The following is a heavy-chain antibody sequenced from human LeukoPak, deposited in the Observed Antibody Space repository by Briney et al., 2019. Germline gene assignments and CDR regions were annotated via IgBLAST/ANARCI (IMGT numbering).Heavy chain of an antibody. CDR2: LYYIGSN. D-gene: IGHD1-26*01. CDR1: GGSITTYY. Sequence: NASETLSLPCTVSGGSITTYYASWIRQPPGKGREWLGYLYYIGSNNYNPSLKSRLTISVDTSKNQFSVKLSSVTAADTGVYYCGGGIVGGSPRFDSWGQGTLVTVSS. J-gene: IGHJ4*02. CDR3: GGGIVGGSPRFDS. V-gene: IGHV4-59*01.